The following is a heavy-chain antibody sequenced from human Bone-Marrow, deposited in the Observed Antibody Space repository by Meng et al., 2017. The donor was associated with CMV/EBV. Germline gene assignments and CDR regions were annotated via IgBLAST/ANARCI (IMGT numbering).Heavy chain of an antibody. CDR2: ISWNSGSI. D-gene: IGHD3-10*01. CDR3: AKAKSELLWFGELDV. CDR1: GFTFDDYA. Sequence: GGSLRLACAASGFTFDDYAMHWVRQAPGKGLEWVSGISWNSGSIGYADSVKGRFTISRDNAKNSLYLQMNSLRAEDMALYYCAKAKSELLWFGELDVWGQGTTVTV. J-gene: IGHJ6*02. V-gene: IGHV3-9*03.